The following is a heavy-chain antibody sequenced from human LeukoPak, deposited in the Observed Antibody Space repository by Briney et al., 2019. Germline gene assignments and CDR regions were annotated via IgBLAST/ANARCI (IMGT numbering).Heavy chain of an antibody. CDR1: GYTFTSYG. J-gene: IGHJ3*02. D-gene: IGHD3-10*01. Sequence: ASVKVSCKASGYTFTSYGINWVRQAPGQGLEWMGWISAYNDKTDYAQEPQGRVTMTTDTSTSTAYMELKSLRSDDTAVYYCARVEWFGELSPFDIWGQGTMVTVSS. CDR3: ARVEWFGELSPFDI. CDR2: ISAYNDKT. V-gene: IGHV1-18*01.